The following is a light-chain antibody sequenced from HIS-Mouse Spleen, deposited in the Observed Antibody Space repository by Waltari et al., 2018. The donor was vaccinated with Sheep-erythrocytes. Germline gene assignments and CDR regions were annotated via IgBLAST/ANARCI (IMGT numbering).Light chain of an antibody. Sequence: SYELTQPPSVSVSPGHTASITCSGDKLADKYACWYQQKPGQSPVLVIYQDSKRPSGIPERFSGSNSGNTATLTISGTQAMDEADYYCQAWDSSTAVFGGGTKLTVL. CDR1: KLADKY. CDR2: QDS. CDR3: QAWDSSTAV. V-gene: IGLV3-1*01. J-gene: IGLJ2*01.